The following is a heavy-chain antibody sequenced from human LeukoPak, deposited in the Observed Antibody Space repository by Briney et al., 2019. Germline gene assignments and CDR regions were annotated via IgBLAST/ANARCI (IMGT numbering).Heavy chain of an antibody. CDR2: ISWNSGSI. Sequence: GGSLRLSCAASGFTFSSYAMSWVRQAPGKGLEWVSGISWNSGSIGYADSVKGRFTISRDNAKNSLYLQMNSLRAEDTALYYCAKGIKFSSGWYFDYWGQGTLVTVSS. CDR1: GFTFSSYA. J-gene: IGHJ4*02. CDR3: AKGIKFSSGWYFDY. D-gene: IGHD6-19*01. V-gene: IGHV3-9*01.